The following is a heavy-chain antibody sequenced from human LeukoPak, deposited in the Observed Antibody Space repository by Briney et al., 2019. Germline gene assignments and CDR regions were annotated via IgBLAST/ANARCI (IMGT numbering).Heavy chain of an antibody. CDR1: GGTFSSYA. Sequence: SVKVSCKASGGTFSSYAISWVRQAPGQGLEWMGRIIPIFGTANYAQKFQGRVMITTDESTSTAYMERSSLRSEDTAVYYCARAGTTSYFDYWGQGTLVTVSS. V-gene: IGHV1-69*05. D-gene: IGHD2/OR15-2a*01. CDR2: IIPIFGTA. J-gene: IGHJ4*02. CDR3: ARAGTTSYFDY.